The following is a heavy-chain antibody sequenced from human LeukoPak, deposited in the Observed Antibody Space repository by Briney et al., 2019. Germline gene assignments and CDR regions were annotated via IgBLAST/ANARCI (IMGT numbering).Heavy chain of an antibody. CDR1: GLTFSSSW. CDR3: ARDLAYSRLDY. CDR2: INPDGNKK. V-gene: IGHV3-7*01. D-gene: IGHD5-18*01. Sequence: GGSLRLSCAVSGLTFSSSWMDWVRQAPGKGLEWVASINPDGNKKYSADSVKGRFTISRDNAENTLYLQMNSLRVEDTAFYYCARDLAYSRLDYWGQGMLVTVSS. J-gene: IGHJ4*02.